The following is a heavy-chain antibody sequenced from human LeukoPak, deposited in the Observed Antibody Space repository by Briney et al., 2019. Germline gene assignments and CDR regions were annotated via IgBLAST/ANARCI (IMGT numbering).Heavy chain of an antibody. CDR2: ISGSGGST. D-gene: IGHD2-2*02. CDR3: AKDPDIVVVPAAIRLDY. CDR1: GFTFSSYA. J-gene: IGHJ4*02. V-gene: IGHV3-23*01. Sequence: GGSLRLSCAASGFTFSSYAMSWVRQAPGKGLEWVSAISGSGGSTYYADSVKGRFTISRDNSKNTLYLQMNSLRAEDTAVYYCAKDPDIVVVPAAIRLDYWGQGTLVTVSS.